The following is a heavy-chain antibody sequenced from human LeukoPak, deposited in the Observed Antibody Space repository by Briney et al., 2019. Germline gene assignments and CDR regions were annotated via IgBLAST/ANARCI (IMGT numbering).Heavy chain of an antibody. Sequence: GGSLRLSCTTSGFTFTNYRMHWVRQGPGKGLDWITDISSTGHNTFYADSVKGRFSISRDNAKNSLHLLMSSLRVEDTAVYYCVRNFFPIVDSSWYEIGYWGQGTLVTVSS. V-gene: IGHV3-48*04. J-gene: IGHJ4*02. CDR1: GFTFTNYR. CDR2: ISSTGHNT. CDR3: VRNFFPIVDSSWYEIGY. D-gene: IGHD6-13*01.